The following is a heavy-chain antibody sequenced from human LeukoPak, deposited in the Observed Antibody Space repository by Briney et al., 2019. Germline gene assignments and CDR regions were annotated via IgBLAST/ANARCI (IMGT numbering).Heavy chain of an antibody. V-gene: IGHV3-9*01. Sequence: GGSLRLSCAASGFTFDDYAMHWVRQAPGKGLEWVSGISWNSGSIGYADSVKGRFTISRDNAKNSLYLQMNSLRAEDTALYYCAKSWYYGSGSYPLDAFDIWGQGTMVTVSS. CDR3: AKSWYYGSGSYPLDAFDI. CDR1: GFTFDDYA. J-gene: IGHJ3*02. CDR2: ISWNSGSI. D-gene: IGHD3-10*01.